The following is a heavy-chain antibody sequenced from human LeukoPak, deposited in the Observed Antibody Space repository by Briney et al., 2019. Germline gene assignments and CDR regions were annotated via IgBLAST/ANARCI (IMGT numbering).Heavy chain of an antibody. Sequence: ASVKVSCKASGGTFISYAISWVRQVPGQGLEWMGGIIPIFGTTNYAQKFQGRVTITADKSTSTAYMELSSLRSEDTAVYYCARSSIIAAAGPYYFDYWGQGTLVTVSS. CDR2: IIPIFGTT. V-gene: IGHV1-69*06. D-gene: IGHD6-13*01. CDR3: ARSSIIAAAGPYYFDY. J-gene: IGHJ4*02. CDR1: GGTFISYA.